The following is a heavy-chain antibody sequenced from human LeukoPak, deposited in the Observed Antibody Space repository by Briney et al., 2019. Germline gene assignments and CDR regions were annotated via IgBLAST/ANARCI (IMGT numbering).Heavy chain of an antibody. V-gene: IGHV3-21*04. Sequence: PGGSLRLSCAASGFTFSSYNMNWVRQAPGKGLEWVSSISSTTTYIYYADSVKGRFTISRDNAKNSLYLQMNSLRAEDTAVYYCAKGVRRSSDYSSPVDYWGQGTLVTVSS. CDR3: AKGVRRSSDYSSPVDY. CDR2: ISSTTTYI. J-gene: IGHJ4*02. CDR1: GFTFSSYN. D-gene: IGHD3-22*01.